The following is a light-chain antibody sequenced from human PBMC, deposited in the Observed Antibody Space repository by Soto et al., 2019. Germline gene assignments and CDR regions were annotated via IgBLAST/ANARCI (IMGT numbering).Light chain of an antibody. CDR2: ETS. Sequence: IVLTQSPGTLSLSPGERATLSCRASQSFSSSYLAWYQQKPGQAPRLLIYETSSRATGIPDRFSGSGSQTDFTLTISSLQSEDFAVYYCQQYNNWPPITSGQGTRLEIK. J-gene: IGKJ5*01. V-gene: IGKV3-20*01. CDR3: QQYNNWPPIT. CDR1: QSFSSSY.